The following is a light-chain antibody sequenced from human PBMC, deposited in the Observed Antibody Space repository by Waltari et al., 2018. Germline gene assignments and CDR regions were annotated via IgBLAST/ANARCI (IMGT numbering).Light chain of an antibody. V-gene: IGLV1-40*01. CDR3: QSYDSSLRSKM. Sequence: QSVLTPPPSVSGAPGQRVTISCTGSGSPIGAGYVHGYQQLPRTAPNLLSFDNYNRPSGVPDRFSASKSGSSASLAITGLQAEDEADYYCQSYDSSLRSKMFGGGTKLTVL. CDR1: GSPIGAGY. J-gene: IGLJ3*02. CDR2: DNY.